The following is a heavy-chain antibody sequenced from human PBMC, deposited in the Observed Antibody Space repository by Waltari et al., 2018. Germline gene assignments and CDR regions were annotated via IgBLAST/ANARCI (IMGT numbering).Heavy chain of an antibody. V-gene: IGHV3-30*18. CDR2: ISHDGSNK. CDR1: GFIFGLVN. Sequence: QFQLVESGGGVVPPGRSLRLSCAASGFIFGLVNMQWVRRTPGKGLQWVAGISHDGSNKDYADSVKSRFTVSRDNSNNTLYLQINSLRADDTGIYFCVKYSGFDYFFDYWGQGTLVTVSS. CDR3: VKYSGFDYFFDY. D-gene: IGHD5-12*01. J-gene: IGHJ4*02.